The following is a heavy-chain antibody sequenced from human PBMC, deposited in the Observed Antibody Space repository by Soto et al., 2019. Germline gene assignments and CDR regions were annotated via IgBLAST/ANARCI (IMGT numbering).Heavy chain of an antibody. J-gene: IGHJ6*02. CDR3: ARHPYGDYDGMDV. CDR1: GYSFTDYW. D-gene: IGHD4-17*01. Sequence: SGESLKISCKGSGYSFTDYWIGWVRQMPGKGLEWMGIIYPGDSDTRYSPSFQGQVTISADKSISTAYLQWSSLTASDIAMYYCARHPYGDYDGMDVWGQGTTVTVSS. V-gene: IGHV5-51*01. CDR2: IYPGDSDT.